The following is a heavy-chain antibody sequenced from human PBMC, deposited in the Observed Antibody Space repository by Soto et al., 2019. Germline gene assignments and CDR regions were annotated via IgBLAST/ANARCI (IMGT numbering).Heavy chain of an antibody. CDR2: IYYSGST. Sequence: QVQLQESGPGLVKPSETLSLTCTVSGGSISSYYWSWIRQPPGKGLEWIGYIYYSGSTNYNPSLSMLVDISKRTSKDQFPLKLSSVTAADTAVYYCARAADLGYYGMDVWGHGTTVTVAS. CDR3: ARAADLGYYGMDV. J-gene: IGHJ6*02. V-gene: IGHV4-59*01. CDR1: GGSISSYY.